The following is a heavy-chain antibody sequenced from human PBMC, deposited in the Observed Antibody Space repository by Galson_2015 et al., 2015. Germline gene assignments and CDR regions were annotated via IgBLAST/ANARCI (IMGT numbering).Heavy chain of an antibody. V-gene: IGHV3-53*01. J-gene: IGHJ6*03. Sequence: SLRLSCAASGFTVSSNYMSWVRQAPGKGLEWVSVIYSGGSTYYADSVKGRFTISRDNSKNTLYLQMNSLRAEDTAVYYCASQGCSSTSCYGDYYYSYMDVWGKGTTVTVSS. D-gene: IGHD2-2*01. CDR1: GFTVSSNY. CDR3: ASQGCSSTSCYGDYYYSYMDV. CDR2: IYSGGST.